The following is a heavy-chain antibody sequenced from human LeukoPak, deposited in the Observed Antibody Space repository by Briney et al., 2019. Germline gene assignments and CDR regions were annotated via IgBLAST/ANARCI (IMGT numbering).Heavy chain of an antibody. CDR3: ARGKSSSWYGTEDY. D-gene: IGHD6-13*01. CDR2: ISSSSSYI. J-gene: IGHJ4*02. Sequence: GGSLRLSCAASGFTFSNYSMNWVRQAPGKGLEWVSSISSSSSYIYYADSVKGRFTISRDNAKNSLYLQMNSLRAEDTAVYYCARGKSSSWYGTEDYWGQGTLVTVSS. CDR1: GFTFSNYS. V-gene: IGHV3-21*01.